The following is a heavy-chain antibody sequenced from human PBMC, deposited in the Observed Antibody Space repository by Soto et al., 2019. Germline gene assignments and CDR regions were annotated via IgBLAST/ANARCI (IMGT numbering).Heavy chain of an antibody. CDR3: AKNGQPPYYYYGMDV. J-gene: IGHJ6*02. Sequence: GASVKVSCKASGYTFTRYGISWGRQAPGQGLEWMGWISGYNGDTKYAQKFQGRVTMTIDTSTTTTYMELRGLTSDDTAVYYCAKNGQPPYYYYGMDVWGQGTTVTVSS. V-gene: IGHV1-18*01. D-gene: IGHD2-8*01. CDR1: GYTFTRYG. CDR2: ISGYNGDT.